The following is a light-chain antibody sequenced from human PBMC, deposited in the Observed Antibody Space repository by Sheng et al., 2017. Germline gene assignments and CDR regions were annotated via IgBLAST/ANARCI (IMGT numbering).Light chain of an antibody. Sequence: QSALTQPASVSGSPGQSITISCTGTSSDVGGYNYVSWYQHHPGKAPKVVINDVTNRPSGVSNRFSGSKSGNTASLTISGLQAEDEADYYCSSYTSSSTWVFGGGTKLTVL. CDR2: DVT. J-gene: IGLJ3*02. CDR3: SSYTSSSTWV. V-gene: IGLV2-14*03. CDR1: SSDVGGYNY.